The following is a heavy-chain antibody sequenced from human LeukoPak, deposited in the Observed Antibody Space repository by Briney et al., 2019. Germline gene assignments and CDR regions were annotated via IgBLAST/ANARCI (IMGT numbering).Heavy chain of an antibody. CDR1: GYTFTGYY. V-gene: IGHV1-2*02. CDR3: ARVVDVVVPAAIGSGDFDY. J-gene: IGHJ4*02. D-gene: IGHD2-2*02. Sequence: GASVKVSCKGSGYTFTGYYMHWVRQAPGQGLEWMGWINPNSGGTNYAQKFQGRVTMTRDTSISTAYMELSRLRSDDTAVYYCARVVDVVVPAAIGSGDFDYWGQGTLVTVSS. CDR2: INPNSGGT.